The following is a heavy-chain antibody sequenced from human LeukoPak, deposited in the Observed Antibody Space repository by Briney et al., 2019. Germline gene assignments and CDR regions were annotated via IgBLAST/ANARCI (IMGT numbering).Heavy chain of an antibody. CDR2: IYYSGST. V-gene: IGHV4-31*03. D-gene: IGHD3-10*01. CDR1: GGSISSGGYY. Sequence: SETLSLTCTVSGGSISSGGYYWSWIRQHPGKGLEWIGYIYYSGSTYYNPSLKSRVTISVDTSKNQFSLKLSSVTAADTAVYYCARAGEDSPRRGVDGMDVWGQGTTVTVSS. J-gene: IGHJ6*02. CDR3: ARAGEDSPRRGVDGMDV.